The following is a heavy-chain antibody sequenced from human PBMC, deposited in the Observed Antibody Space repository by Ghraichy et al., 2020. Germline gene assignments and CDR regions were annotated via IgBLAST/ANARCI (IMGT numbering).Heavy chain of an antibody. J-gene: IGHJ5*02. Sequence: SQTLSLTCAVSGGSISSGGYSWSWIRQPPGKGLEWIGYIYHSGSTYYNPSLKSRVTISVDRSKNQFSLKLSSVTAADTAVYYCAGSSYYYDSSGYYIGWFDPWGQGTLVTVSS. D-gene: IGHD3-22*01. CDR3: AGSSYYYDSSGYYIGWFDP. CDR1: GGSISSGGYS. CDR2: IYHSGST. V-gene: IGHV4-30-2*01.